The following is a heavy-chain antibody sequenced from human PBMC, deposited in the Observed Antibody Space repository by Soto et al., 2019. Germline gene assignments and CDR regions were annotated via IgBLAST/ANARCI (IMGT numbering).Heavy chain of an antibody. CDR1: GYTFTTYD. D-gene: IGHD5-12*01. Sequence: ASVKVSCKASGYTFTTYDINWVRQAAGQGREWMGWMNPNSGYAGYAQKFQGRVTMTRDTSISTAYMELSSLRSEDTAVYYCARVSAYGIYWGQGTLVTVSS. V-gene: IGHV1-8*01. J-gene: IGHJ4*02. CDR2: MNPNSGYA. CDR3: ARVSAYGIY.